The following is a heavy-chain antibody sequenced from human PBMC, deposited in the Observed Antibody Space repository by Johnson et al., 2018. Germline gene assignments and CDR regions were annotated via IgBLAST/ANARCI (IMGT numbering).Heavy chain of an antibody. J-gene: IGHJ3*02. D-gene: IGHD3-22*01. Sequence: EVQLLETGGGLVQPGGSLRLSCAASGFTFSSYAMNWVRQAPGKGLEWVSSIIGSGGSPYYADSVKGRFTISRDNSKNTLYLQMNSLRAEDTAVSYCARKLGPSGYSTVLDAFNIWGQGTTVTVSS. CDR1: GFTFSSYA. CDR3: ARKLGPSGYSTVLDAFNI. V-gene: IGHV3-23*01. CDR2: IIGSGGSP.